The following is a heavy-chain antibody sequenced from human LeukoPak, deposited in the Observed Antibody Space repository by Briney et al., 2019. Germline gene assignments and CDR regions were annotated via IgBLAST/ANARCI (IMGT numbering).Heavy chain of an antibody. V-gene: IGHV1-3*01. Sequence: ASVKVSCKASGYTLTDHDIHWERQAPGQRLEWMGWINPGNGNTKYSQKFQGRVTITRDTSASTAYMELSSLTSEDTAVYYCANWAGTPAGYFSGPLDYWGQGTLVTVSS. CDR1: GYTLTDHD. CDR3: ANWAGTPAGYFSGPLDY. D-gene: IGHD6-19*01. CDR2: INPGNGNT. J-gene: IGHJ4*02.